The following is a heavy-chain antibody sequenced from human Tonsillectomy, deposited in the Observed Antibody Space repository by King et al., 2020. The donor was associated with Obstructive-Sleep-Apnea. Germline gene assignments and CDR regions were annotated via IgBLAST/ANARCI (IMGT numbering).Heavy chain of an antibody. J-gene: IGHJ3*02. D-gene: IGHD1-26*01. Sequence: QLQESGPGLVKPSETLSLSCTVSGGSISRYFWTWIRQPPGTGLEWIGYIYNSGSTNYNPSLKSRVTISVDTSKNQFSLTLSSVTAADTAVYYCARRVGDTPGPAFDIWGQGTMVTVSS. CDR1: GGSISRYF. CDR2: IYNSGST. V-gene: IGHV4-59*08. CDR3: ARRVGDTPGPAFDI.